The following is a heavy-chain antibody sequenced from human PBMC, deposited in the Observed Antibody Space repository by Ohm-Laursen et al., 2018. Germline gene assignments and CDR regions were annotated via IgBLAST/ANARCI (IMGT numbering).Heavy chain of an antibody. Sequence: GSLRLSCAASGFTFSDYYMSWIRQAPGKGLEWVSYISSSGSTIYYADSVKGRFTISRDNAKNSLYLQMNSLRAEDTAVYYCAKGSSSGWNNWFDPWGQGTLVTVSS. J-gene: IGHJ5*02. CDR2: ISSSGSTI. CDR1: GFTFSDYY. CDR3: AKGSSSGWNNWFDP. V-gene: IGHV3-11*01. D-gene: IGHD6-19*01.